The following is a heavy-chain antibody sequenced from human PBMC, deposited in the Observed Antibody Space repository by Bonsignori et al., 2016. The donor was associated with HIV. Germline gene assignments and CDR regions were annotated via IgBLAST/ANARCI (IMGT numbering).Heavy chain of an antibody. J-gene: IGHJ3*01. CDR3: AKGQVVIAVGALDL. D-gene: IGHD2-21*01. V-gene: IGHV3-23*01. CDR2: ISGSGVNT. Sequence: VRQAPGKGLEWVSVISGSGVNTYYADSVKGRFTISRDNSKNTLYLQLNSLRAEDTATYFCAKGQVVIAVGALDLWGQGTMVTVSS.